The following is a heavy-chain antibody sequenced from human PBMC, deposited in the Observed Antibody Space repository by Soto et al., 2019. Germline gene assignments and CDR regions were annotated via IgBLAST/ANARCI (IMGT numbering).Heavy chain of an antibody. V-gene: IGHV3-30-3*01. J-gene: IGHJ6*02. CDR3: ARDTYYDFWSGYYRDYYGMDV. D-gene: IGHD3-3*01. CDR2: ISYDGSNK. CDR1: GFTFSSYA. Sequence: PGGSLRLSCAASGFTFSSYAMHWVRQAPGKGLEWVAVISYDGSNKYYADSVKGRFTISRDNSKNTLYLQMNSLRAEDTAVYYCARDTYYDFWSGYYRDYYGMDVWGQGTTVTVSS.